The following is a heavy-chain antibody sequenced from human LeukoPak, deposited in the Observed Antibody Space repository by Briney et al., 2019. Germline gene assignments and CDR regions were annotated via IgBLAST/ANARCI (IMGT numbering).Heavy chain of an antibody. Sequence: PGGSLRLSCAASGFTFSSYSMNWVRQAPGKGLEWVSSISSSSSYIYYADSVKGRFTISRDNAKNSLYLQMNSLRAEDTAVYYCASRQWLAGDYYYGMDVWGQGTTVTVSS. D-gene: IGHD6-19*01. J-gene: IGHJ6*02. CDR2: ISSSSSYI. CDR1: GFTFSSYS. CDR3: ASRQWLAGDYYYGMDV. V-gene: IGHV3-21*01.